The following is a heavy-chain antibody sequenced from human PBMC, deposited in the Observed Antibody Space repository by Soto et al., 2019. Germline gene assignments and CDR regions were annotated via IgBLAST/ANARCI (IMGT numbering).Heavy chain of an antibody. Sequence: QVQLVESGEGVVQPGRSLRLSCAASGFTFSSYGMHWVRQAPGKGLEWVAVISYDGSNKYYADSVKGRFTISRDNSKNTLYLQMNSLRAEDTAVYYCAKDRGWLAERYYYGMDVWGQGTTVTVSS. CDR3: AKDRGWLAERYYYGMDV. D-gene: IGHD6-19*01. V-gene: IGHV3-30*18. CDR1: GFTFSSYG. J-gene: IGHJ6*02. CDR2: ISYDGSNK.